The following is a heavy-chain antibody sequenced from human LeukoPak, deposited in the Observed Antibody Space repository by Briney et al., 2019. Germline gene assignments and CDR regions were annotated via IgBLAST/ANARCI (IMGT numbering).Heavy chain of an antibody. CDR3: ARDGGYSGYDYPYNWFDP. CDR2: IYYSGST. CDR1: GGSISSYY. J-gene: IGHJ5*02. Sequence: PSETLSLTCTASGGSISSYYWSWLRQPPGKGLEWIGYIYYSGSTNYNPSLKSRVTISVDTSKNQFSLKLSSVTAADTAVYYCARDGGYSGYDYPYNWFDPWGQGTLVTVSS. D-gene: IGHD5-12*01. V-gene: IGHV4-59*01.